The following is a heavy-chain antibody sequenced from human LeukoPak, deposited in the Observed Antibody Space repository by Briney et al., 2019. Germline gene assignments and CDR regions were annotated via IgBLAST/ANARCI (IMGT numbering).Heavy chain of an antibody. Sequence: GASVKVSCKASGYTFTGYYMHWVRQAPGQGLEWMGRINPNSGGTNYAQKFQGRVTMTRDTSISTAYMELSRLRSDDTAVYYCARDILGQQLAYGERDYWGQGTLVTVSS. D-gene: IGHD6-13*01. CDR2: INPNSGGT. V-gene: IGHV1-2*06. CDR1: GYTFTGYY. J-gene: IGHJ4*02. CDR3: ARDILGQQLAYGERDY.